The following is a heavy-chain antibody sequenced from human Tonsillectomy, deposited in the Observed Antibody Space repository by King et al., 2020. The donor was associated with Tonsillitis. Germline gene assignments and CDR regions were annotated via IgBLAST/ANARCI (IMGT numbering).Heavy chain of an antibody. CDR1: GYTFTSYG. CDR3: AREDGYCSSTSCYFGYFQH. Sequence: QLVQSGAEVKKPGASVKVSCKASGYTFTSYGISWVRQAPGQGLEWMGRISAYNGNTNYAQKLQGRVTMTTDTSTSTAYMELRSLRSDDTAVYYCAREDGYCSSTSCYFGYFQHWGQGTLVTVSS. V-gene: IGHV1-18*04. CDR2: ISAYNGNT. D-gene: IGHD2-2*03. J-gene: IGHJ1*01.